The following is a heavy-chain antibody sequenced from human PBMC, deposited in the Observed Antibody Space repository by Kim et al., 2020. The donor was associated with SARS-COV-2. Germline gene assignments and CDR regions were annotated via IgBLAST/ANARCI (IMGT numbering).Heavy chain of an antibody. CDR1: GYTFTGYY. J-gene: IGHJ4*02. Sequence: ASVKVSCKASGYTFTGYYMHWVRQAPGQGLEWMGRINPYSGGTNYAQKFQGRVTMTRDTSISTAYMELSRLRSDDTAVYYCERDSRPREYVLLWFGELDDWGQGTPVPVFS. CDR2: INPYSGGT. D-gene: IGHD3-10*01. CDR3: ERDSRPREYVLLWFGELDD. V-gene: IGHV1-2*06.